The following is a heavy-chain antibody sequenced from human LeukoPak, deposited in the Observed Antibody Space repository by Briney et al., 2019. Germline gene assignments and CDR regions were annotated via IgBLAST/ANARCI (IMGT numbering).Heavy chain of an antibody. CDR3: ARGQPQRYSSGWYVNWFDP. CDR2: IYHSGTA. Sequence: SETLSLTCAVYGGSFYGYYWSWIRQPPGKGLEWIGEIYHSGTANYSPSLKSRATISVDTSKNQFSLKVNSVVAADTAVYYCARGQPQRYSSGWYVNWFDPWGQGTLVTVSS. D-gene: IGHD6-19*01. J-gene: IGHJ5*02. CDR1: GGSFYGYY. V-gene: IGHV4-34*01.